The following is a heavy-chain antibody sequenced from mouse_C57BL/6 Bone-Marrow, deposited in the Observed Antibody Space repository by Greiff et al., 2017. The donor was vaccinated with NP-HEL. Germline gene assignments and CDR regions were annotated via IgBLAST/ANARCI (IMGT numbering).Heavy chain of an antibody. Sequence: QVQLQQSGAELVKPGASVKISCKASGYEFSNYWMNWVKQRPGKGLEWLGQIYPGDGDTTYNGKFKDKATLASDTFSSTAYMQLSRLTSEDSAVYFCARGAYWGQGTLVTVSA. V-gene: IGHV1-80*01. CDR3: ARGAY. CDR2: IYPGDGDT. CDR1: GYEFSNYW. J-gene: IGHJ3*01.